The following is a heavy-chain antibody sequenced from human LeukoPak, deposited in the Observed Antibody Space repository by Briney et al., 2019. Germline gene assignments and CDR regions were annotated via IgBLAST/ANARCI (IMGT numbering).Heavy chain of an antibody. CDR1: GYSICSGYY. CDR3: ARTRREYQLLSFDY. J-gene: IGHJ4*02. Sequence: KPSETLSLTCAVSGYSICSGYYWGWIRQPPGKGLEWIGSIYHSGSTYYNPSLKSRVTISVDTSKNQFSLKLSSETAADTAVYYCARTRREYQLLSFDYWGQGTLVTVSS. CDR2: IYHSGST. V-gene: IGHV4-38-2*01. D-gene: IGHD2-2*01.